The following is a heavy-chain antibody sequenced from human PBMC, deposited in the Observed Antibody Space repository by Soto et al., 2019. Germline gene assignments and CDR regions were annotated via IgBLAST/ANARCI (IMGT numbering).Heavy chain of an antibody. CDR3: AHRRPYSNSPEYFFDY. V-gene: IGHV2-5*02. Sequence: QITLKESGPTLVKPTQTLTLTCTFSGFSLSTSGVDVGWIRQPPGKALEWLALIYWDDDKRYKPSLKSRLTNPKGTSRNQAGRTMTNMDPLDTATYYCAHRRPYSNSPEYFFDYWGQGTLVTVSS. J-gene: IGHJ4*02. D-gene: IGHD6-6*01. CDR2: IYWDDDK. CDR1: GFSLSTSGVD.